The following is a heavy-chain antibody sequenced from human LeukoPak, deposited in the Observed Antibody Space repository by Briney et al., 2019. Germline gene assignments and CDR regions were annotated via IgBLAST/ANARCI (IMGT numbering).Heavy chain of an antibody. V-gene: IGHV1-2*02. Sequence: ASVKVSCKASGYTFTGYYMHWVRLAPGQGLEWMGWINPNSGGTNYAQKFQGRVTMTRDTSISTAYMELSRLRSDDTAVYYCARDLDLREGGIDYWGQGTLVTVSS. CDR2: INPNSGGT. CDR1: GYTFTGYY. CDR3: ARDLDLREGGIDY. D-gene: IGHD3-3*01. J-gene: IGHJ4*02.